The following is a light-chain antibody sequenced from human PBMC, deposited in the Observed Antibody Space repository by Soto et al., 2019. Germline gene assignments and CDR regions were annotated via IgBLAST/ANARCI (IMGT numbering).Light chain of an antibody. CDR3: QQYGNLPPT. J-gene: IGKJ2*01. V-gene: IGKV1-33*01. CDR2: DAS. Sequence: DIQMTQSPSSLSASVGDRDTITCQASQDISNFLNWYQQKPGKAPKLLIYDASYLEQGIPSRFSGSGSGTEFTFTSSSLQPEDIATYYCQQYGNLPPTFGQGTKLYIK. CDR1: QDISNF.